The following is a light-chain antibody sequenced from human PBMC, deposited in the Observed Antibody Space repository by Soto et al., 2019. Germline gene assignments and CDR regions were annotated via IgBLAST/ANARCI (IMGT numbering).Light chain of an antibody. V-gene: IGKV3-20*01. CDR1: QSVSNNY. Sequence: IVLTQSQGTLSLSPGERATLSCLASQSVSNNYLAWYQQKPGQAPRLLIYGASNRATGIPDRFSGSGSGTDFTLTISRLEPEDFAVYYCQQYGSSGTFGQGTKVDI. CDR3: QQYGSSGT. CDR2: GAS. J-gene: IGKJ1*01.